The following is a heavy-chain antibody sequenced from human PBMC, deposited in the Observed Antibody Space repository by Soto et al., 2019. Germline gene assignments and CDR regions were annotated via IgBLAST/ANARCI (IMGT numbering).Heavy chain of an antibody. CDR2: IKSKPDGGTT. J-gene: IGHJ4*02. CDR1: GFTVSNAW. Sequence: EVQLVESGGGLVKPGGSLRLSCAASGFTVSNAWLSWVRQAPGKGLEWVGRIKSKPDGGTTDYAAPVKGRFTISRDDSKNTLYLQMNSLKTEDTAVYYCTTEQWLGYFDYWGQGTLVTVSS. CDR3: TTEQWLGYFDY. V-gene: IGHV3-15*01. D-gene: IGHD6-19*01.